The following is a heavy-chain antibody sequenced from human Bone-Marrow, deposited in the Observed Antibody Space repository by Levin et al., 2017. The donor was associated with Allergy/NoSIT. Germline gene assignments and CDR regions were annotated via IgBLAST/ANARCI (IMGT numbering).Heavy chain of an antibody. J-gene: IGHJ6*03. V-gene: IGHV3-30*18. Sequence: PGGSLRLSCAASGFTFSSYGMHWVRQAPNKGLEWVAVISDDGTNKYYADSVKGRFTISRDNSKNTLHLQMNSLRAEDTAVYYCAKIPLYYYYYMDVWGTGTTVTVSS. CDR3: AKIPLYYYYYMDV. CDR1: GFTFSSYG. CDR2: ISDDGTNK.